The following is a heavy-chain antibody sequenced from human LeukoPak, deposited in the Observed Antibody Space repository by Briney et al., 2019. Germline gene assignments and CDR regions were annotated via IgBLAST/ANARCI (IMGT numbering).Heavy chain of an antibody. CDR2: ISGSGGST. J-gene: IGHJ4*02. CDR1: GFTFSSYA. D-gene: IGHD3-22*01. CDR3: AKIKKDSSGYYYDY. Sequence: HPGGSLRLSCAASGFTFSSYAMSWVRQAPGKGLEWVSAISGSGGSTYYADSVKGRFTISRDSSKNTLYLQMNSLRAEDTAVYYCAKIKKDSSGYYYDYWGQGTLVTVSS. V-gene: IGHV3-23*01.